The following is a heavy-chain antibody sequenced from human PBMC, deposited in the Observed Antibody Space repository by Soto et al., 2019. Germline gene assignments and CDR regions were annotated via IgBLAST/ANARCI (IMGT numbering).Heavy chain of an antibody. Sequence: SVKVSCKASGGTFSSYAISCVRQAPGQGLEWMGGIIPIFGTANYAQKFQGRVTITADESTSTAYMELSSLRSEDTAVYYCARDTSVTTVTIDYYYYYGMDVWGQGTTVTVSS. J-gene: IGHJ6*02. CDR1: GGTFSSYA. CDR2: IIPIFGTA. CDR3: ARDTSVTTVTIDYYYYYGMDV. V-gene: IGHV1-69*13. D-gene: IGHD4-17*01.